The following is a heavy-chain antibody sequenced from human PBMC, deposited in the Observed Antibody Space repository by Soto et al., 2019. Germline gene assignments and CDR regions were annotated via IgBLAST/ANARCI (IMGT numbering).Heavy chain of an antibody. J-gene: IGHJ1*01. CDR3: ARSESSGYYGPNFQH. V-gene: IGHV3-7*01. CDR2: IKQDGSEK. CDR1: GFTFNSYW. D-gene: IGHD3-22*01. Sequence: RRLSCAASGFTFNSYWMSWVRQAPGKGLEWVANIKQDGSEKYYVDSVKGRFTISRDNAKNSLYLQTNSLRAEDTAVYYCARSESSGYYGPNFQHWGQGTLVTVSS.